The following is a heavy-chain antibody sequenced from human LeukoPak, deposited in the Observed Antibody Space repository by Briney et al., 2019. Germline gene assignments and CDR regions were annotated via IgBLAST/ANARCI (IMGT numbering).Heavy chain of an antibody. D-gene: IGHD6-19*01. V-gene: IGHV3-23*01. J-gene: IGHJ4*02. CDR1: GFTFSSYA. CDR3: AKGSSGWYGAAFENY. CDR2: IGGSGGSH. Sequence: GGSLRLSCAPSGFTFSSYAMSWVRHAPGKGLEWVSAIGGSGGSHSYAVSVKGPFTISRDNSKNTLYLQMNSLRAEDTAVYYCAKGSSGWYGAAFENYWGQGTLVTVSS.